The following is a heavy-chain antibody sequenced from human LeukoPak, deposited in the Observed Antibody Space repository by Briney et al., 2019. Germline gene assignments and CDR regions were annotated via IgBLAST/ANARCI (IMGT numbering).Heavy chain of an antibody. V-gene: IGHV3-11*01. Sequence: GGFLRLSCAASGFTFSDYYMSWIRQAPGKGLEWVSYISSSGSTIYYADSVKGRFTISRDNAKNSLYLQMNSLRAEDTAVYYCARAGGRYSYGLDWFDPWGQGTLVTVSS. CDR3: ARAGGRYSYGLDWFDP. CDR2: ISSSGSTI. D-gene: IGHD5-18*01. CDR1: GFTFSDYY. J-gene: IGHJ5*02.